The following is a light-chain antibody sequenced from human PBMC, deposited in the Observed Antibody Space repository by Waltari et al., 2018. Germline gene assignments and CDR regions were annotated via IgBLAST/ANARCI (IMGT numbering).Light chain of an antibody. Sequence: DIQMTQSPSSVSASVGDRVTITCRASQGISNWLAWYQQKPGKAPKLLIYTASTLQSGVPSRFSGNWSETSFTLTISSLQSEDFAPSYCQQANSFPVTFGQGTKVEIK. CDR2: TAS. CDR3: QQANSFPVT. V-gene: IGKV1-12*01. CDR1: QGISNW. J-gene: IGKJ1*01.